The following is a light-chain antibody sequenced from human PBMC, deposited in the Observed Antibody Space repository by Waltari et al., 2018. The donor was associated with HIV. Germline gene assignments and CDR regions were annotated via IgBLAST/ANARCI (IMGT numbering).Light chain of an antibody. CDR3: QSYDTTTPVV. V-gene: IGLV6-57*01. Sequence: NFMLTQPHSVSESPGKTVSISCTRSSGSIASSYVQWYQQRPGSSPTAVILEDNQRPSGVPWRFSGSIDSSSNSASLTISGLKTEDEADYYCQSYDTTTPVVFGGGTRLTVL. CDR2: EDN. J-gene: IGLJ2*01. CDR1: SGSIASSY.